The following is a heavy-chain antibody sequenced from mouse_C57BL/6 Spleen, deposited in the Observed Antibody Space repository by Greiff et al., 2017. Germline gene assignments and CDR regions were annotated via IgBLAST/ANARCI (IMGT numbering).Heavy chain of an antibody. CDR3: ARDQGSHWDGAWFAY. D-gene: IGHD4-1*01. CDR1: GFTFSSYA. J-gene: IGHJ3*01. CDR2: ISDGGSYT. V-gene: IGHV5-4*01. Sequence: EVKLVESGGGLVKPGGSLKLSCAASGFTFSSYAMSWVRQTPEKRLEWVATISDGGSYTYYPDNVKGRFTISRDNAKNNLYLQMSHLKSEDTAMYYCARDQGSHWDGAWFAYWGQGTLVTVSA.